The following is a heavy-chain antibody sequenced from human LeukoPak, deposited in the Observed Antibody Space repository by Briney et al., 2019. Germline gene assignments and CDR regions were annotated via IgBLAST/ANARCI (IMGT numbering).Heavy chain of an antibody. CDR3: AREGAWSGYFDL. V-gene: IGHV4-59*01. D-gene: IGHD3-3*01. CDR1: GGSISSYY. J-gene: IGHJ2*01. CDR2: IHYTGNT. Sequence: SETLSLTCNVSGGSISSYYWSWIRQPPGKGLEWIGYIHYTGNTNYNPSLESRVTISVDTSKNQFSLKLSSVTAADTAVYYCAREGAWSGYFDLWGRGTLVTVSS.